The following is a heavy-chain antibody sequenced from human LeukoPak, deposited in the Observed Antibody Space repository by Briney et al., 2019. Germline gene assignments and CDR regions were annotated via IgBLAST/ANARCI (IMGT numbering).Heavy chain of an antibody. CDR1: GGSISSYY. Sequence: SETLSLTCTVSGGSISSYYWSWIRQPPGKGLEWIGYIYYSGSTNYKPSLKSRVTISVDTSKNQFSLKLSSVTAADTAVYYCARLGYGSGSYFLDYWGQGTLVTVSS. CDR3: ARLGYGSGSYFLDY. J-gene: IGHJ4*02. D-gene: IGHD3-10*01. CDR2: IYYSGST. V-gene: IGHV4-59*08.